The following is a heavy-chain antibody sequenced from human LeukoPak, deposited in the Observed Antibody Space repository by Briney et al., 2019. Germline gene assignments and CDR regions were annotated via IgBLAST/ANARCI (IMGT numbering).Heavy chain of an antibody. Sequence: GGSLRLSYAASGFTFSSYWMHWVRQAPGKGLVWVSRINEDGSTTNYADSVKGRFTISRDNAKNTLYLQMNSLRAEDTAVYYCARDLGGRSGYWGQGTLVTVSS. J-gene: IGHJ4*02. CDR2: INEDGSTT. V-gene: IGHV3-74*01. D-gene: IGHD1-26*01. CDR3: ARDLGGRSGY. CDR1: GFTFSSYW.